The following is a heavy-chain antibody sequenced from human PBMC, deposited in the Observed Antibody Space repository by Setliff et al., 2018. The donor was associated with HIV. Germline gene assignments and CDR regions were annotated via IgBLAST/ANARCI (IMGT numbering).Heavy chain of an antibody. J-gene: IGHJ6*04. CDR1: GGSISNYY. V-gene: IGHV4-59*01. CDR3: ARDAELPGPPVHDAFDL. Sequence: SETLSLTCNVSGGSISNYYWTWMRQPPGKGLEWIAYISYSGNTNYHPAPRSRLTITRDTSKNQVSLTLRSVTAEDTAIYFCARDAELPGPPVHDAFDLWGTGTTVTVSS. D-gene: IGHD3-16*01. CDR2: ISYSGNT.